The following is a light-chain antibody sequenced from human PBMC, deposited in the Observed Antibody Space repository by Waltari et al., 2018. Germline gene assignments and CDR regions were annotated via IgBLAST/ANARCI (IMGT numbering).Light chain of an antibody. CDR1: ALPKPY. CDR2: EDS. CDR3: YSTDSSGNHRGV. J-gene: IGLJ2*01. V-gene: IGLV3-10*01. Sequence: SYELTQPPSVSVSPGQTARITCSGDALPKPYASWSQQKSGQAPVLVIYEDSKRPSGSPERFSGSSSGTMATLTISGAQGEDEADYYCYSTDSSGNHRGVFGGGTKLTVL.